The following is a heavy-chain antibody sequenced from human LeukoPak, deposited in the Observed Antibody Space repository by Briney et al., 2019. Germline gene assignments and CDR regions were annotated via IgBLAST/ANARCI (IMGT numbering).Heavy chain of an antibody. CDR2: ISSNGGST. CDR1: GFTFSSYA. CDR3: VKGGGIAAAGSIPFDY. D-gene: IGHD6-13*01. J-gene: IGHJ4*02. V-gene: IGHV3-64D*06. Sequence: GGSLRLSCSASGFTFSSYAMHWVRQAPGKGLEYVPAISSNGGSTYYADSVKGRFTISRDNSKNTLYLQMSSLRAEDTAVYYCVKGGGIAAAGSIPFDYWGQGTLVTVSS.